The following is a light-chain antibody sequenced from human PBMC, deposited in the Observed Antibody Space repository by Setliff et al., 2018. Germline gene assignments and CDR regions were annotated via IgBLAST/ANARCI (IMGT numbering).Light chain of an antibody. CDR2: EVS. J-gene: IGLJ1*01. CDR3: SSYEGGNNYV. V-gene: IGLV2-8*01. Sequence: QSALAQPPSASGSPGQSVTISCTGTSSDISVYSYVSWYQQHPGKAPKLMIYEVSKRPSGVPDRFSGSKSGNTASLTISGLQPEDEADYYCSSYEGGNNYVFGSGTKVTVL. CDR1: SSDISVYSY.